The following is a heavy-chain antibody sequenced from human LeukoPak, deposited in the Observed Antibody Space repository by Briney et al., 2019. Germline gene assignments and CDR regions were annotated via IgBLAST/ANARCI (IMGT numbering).Heavy chain of an antibody. V-gene: IGHV4-39*01. Sequence: SETLSLTCSVSGGSISTTPYYWGWIRQPPGKGLEWIGSIYYSGSTFYNPSLKSRVTMSIGMSKNQFSLRLSSVTAADAAVYYCARHSSSWYTEAFDIWGQGTVVTVSS. CDR1: GGSISTTPYY. CDR3: ARHSSSWYTEAFDI. J-gene: IGHJ3*02. CDR2: IYYSGST. D-gene: IGHD6-13*01.